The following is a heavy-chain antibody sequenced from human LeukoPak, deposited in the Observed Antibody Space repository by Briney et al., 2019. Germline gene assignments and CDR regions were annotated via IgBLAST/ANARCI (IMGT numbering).Heavy chain of an antibody. CDR2: IYYSGST. CDR3: ARQPFDSSSWYDY. CDR1: GGSISSSIYY. D-gene: IGHD6-13*01. Sequence: PSETLSLTCTVSGGSISSSIYYWAWIRQPPGKGLEWIGSIYYSGSTYYNPSLKSRVTISVDTSKNQFSLKLSSVTAADTAVYYCARQPFDSSSWYDYWGQGTLVTVSS. V-gene: IGHV4-39*01. J-gene: IGHJ4*02.